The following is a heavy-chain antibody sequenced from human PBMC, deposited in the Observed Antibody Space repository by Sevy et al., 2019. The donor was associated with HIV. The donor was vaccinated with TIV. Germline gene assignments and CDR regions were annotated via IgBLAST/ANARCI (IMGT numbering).Heavy chain of an antibody. J-gene: IGHJ4*02. V-gene: IGHV3-33*01. CDR2: IWSDGAYQ. D-gene: IGHD3-22*01. CDR3: ARGGYYYDSAAYYAFDS. Sequence: GGSLRLSCAAAGFTFSSYAMHWVRRAPGKGLEWVAIIWSDGAYQYHGDSVKGRFTISRDNSKNTLYLQMNSLRVEDTAVYYCARGGYYYDSAAYYAFDSWGQGTLVTVSS. CDR1: GFTFSSYA.